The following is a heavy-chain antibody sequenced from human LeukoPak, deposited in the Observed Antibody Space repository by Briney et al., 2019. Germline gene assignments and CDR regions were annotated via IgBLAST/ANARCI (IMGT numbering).Heavy chain of an antibody. V-gene: IGHV3-23*01. Sequence: TGGSLRLSCVGSGFTFRSHAMSWVRQAPEKGLEFVSGIYENGGTTYYADSVKGRFSISRDNSKNTLYLQMDSLRGEDTAVYYCARDYGVVGLFDPWGQGTLVTVSS. D-gene: IGHD4-17*01. CDR2: IYENGGTT. CDR1: GFTFRSHA. J-gene: IGHJ5*02. CDR3: ARDYGVVGLFDP.